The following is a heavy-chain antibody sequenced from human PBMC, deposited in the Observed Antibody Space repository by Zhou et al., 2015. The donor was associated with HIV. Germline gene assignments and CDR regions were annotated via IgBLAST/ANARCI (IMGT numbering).Heavy chain of an antibody. CDR1: GGTFSSYA. CDR2: IIPIFGTA. J-gene: IGHJ3*02. V-gene: IGHV1-69*01. Sequence: QVQLVQSGAEVKKPGSSVKVSCKASGGTFSSYAISWVRQAPGQGLEWMGGIIPIFGTANYAQKFQGRVTITADESTSTAYMELSSLRSEDTAVYYCARDMKKRVFLGLRFSDAFDIWGQGTMVTVSS. CDR3: ARDMKKRVFLGLRFSDAFDI. D-gene: IGHD3-3*01.